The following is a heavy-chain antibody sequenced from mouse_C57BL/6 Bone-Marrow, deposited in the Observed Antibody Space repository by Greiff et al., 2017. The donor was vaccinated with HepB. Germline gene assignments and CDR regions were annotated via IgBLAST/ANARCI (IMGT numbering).Heavy chain of an antibody. CDR1: GYTFTSYW. V-gene: IGHV1-50*01. CDR2: IDPSDSYT. J-gene: IGHJ2*01. D-gene: IGHD1-1*01. Sequence: QVQLKESGAELVKPGASVKLSCKASGYTFTSYWMQWVKQRPGQGLEWIGEIDPSDSYTNYNQKFKGKATLTVDTSSSTAYMQLSSLTSEDSAVYYCASRYYYGSSYGNYWGQGTTLTVSS. CDR3: ASRYYYGSSYGNY.